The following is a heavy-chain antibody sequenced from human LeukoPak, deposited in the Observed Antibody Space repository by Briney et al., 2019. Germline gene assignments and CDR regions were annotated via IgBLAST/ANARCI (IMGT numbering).Heavy chain of an antibody. CDR1: GFTFSSYS. J-gene: IGHJ6*03. CDR3: ARDGTDCSSTSCYFSYYYYYYMDV. CDR2: ISSSSSYI. Sequence: GGSLRLSCAASGFTFSSYSMNWVRQAPGKGLEWVSSISSSSSYIYYADSVKGRFTISRDNAKNSLYLQMNSLRAEDTAVYYCARDGTDCSSTSCYFSYYYYYYMDVWGKGTTVTISS. V-gene: IGHV3-21*01. D-gene: IGHD2-2*01.